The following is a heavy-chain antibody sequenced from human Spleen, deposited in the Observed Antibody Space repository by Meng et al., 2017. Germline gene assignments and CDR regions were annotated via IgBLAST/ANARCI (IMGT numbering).Heavy chain of an antibody. CDR3: TTDLHEGVVTASLH. D-gene: IGHD2-21*02. Sequence: GGPLRLSCIASGFTFNNFAMSWVRQAPGKGLEWVSTVSGDGGTTYYADSVKGRFTISRDNAKNTLYLQMNSLRVEDTAVYYCTTDLHEGVVTASLHWGQGTLVTVSS. CDR1: GFTFNNFA. J-gene: IGHJ4*02. CDR2: VSGDGGTT. V-gene: IGHV3-23*01.